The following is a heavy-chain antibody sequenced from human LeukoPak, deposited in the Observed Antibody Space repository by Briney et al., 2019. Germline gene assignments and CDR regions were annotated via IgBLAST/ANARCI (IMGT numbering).Heavy chain of an antibody. V-gene: IGHV4-59*01. CDR2: ILYSGST. CDR1: GGSISPYY. Sequence: SETLSLTCTVSGGSISPYYWNWIRQPPGKGLEWIGQILYSGSTTYNPSLKSRVTISIDKSKNQFSLNLTSVTAADMAVYYCARVKMSRDNVYYYYYLDVWGKGTTVTVSS. D-gene: IGHD1-1*01. CDR3: ARVKMSRDNVYYYYYLDV. J-gene: IGHJ6*03.